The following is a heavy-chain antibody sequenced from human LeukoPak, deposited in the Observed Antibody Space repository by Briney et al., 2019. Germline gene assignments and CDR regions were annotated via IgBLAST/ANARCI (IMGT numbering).Heavy chain of an antibody. CDR1: GYTFTDYY. CDR2: ITPNSGAT. V-gene: IGHV1-2*02. Sequence: GASVTVSCKASGYTFTDYYMHGVRQAPAQGLEWMGWITPNSGATKYAQNFRGRVSMTRDTSINTAYMELSRLRSDDTAIYYCARVSRFYYDSSGDFDYWGQGTLVTVSS. J-gene: IGHJ4*02. CDR3: ARVSRFYYDSSGDFDY. D-gene: IGHD3-22*01.